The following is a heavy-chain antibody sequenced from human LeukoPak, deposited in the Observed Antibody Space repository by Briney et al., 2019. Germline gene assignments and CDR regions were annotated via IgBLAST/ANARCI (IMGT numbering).Heavy chain of an antibody. J-gene: IGHJ4*02. CDR1: GFTFSSYA. D-gene: IGHD6-13*01. CDR3: AKATYSSSWNLYFDY. V-gene: IGHV3-23*01. CDR2: ISGSGHGT. Sequence: GGSLRLSCAASGFTFSSYAMSWVRQAPGKGLEWGSTISGSGHGTYYADSVKGRFTISRDNSKNTVFLQMNSLRAEDTAVYYCAKATYSSSWNLYFDYWGQGTLVTVSS.